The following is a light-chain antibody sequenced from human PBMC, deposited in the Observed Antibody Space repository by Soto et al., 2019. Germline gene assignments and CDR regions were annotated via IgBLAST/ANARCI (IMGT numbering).Light chain of an antibody. CDR1: QNVSSN. Sequence: EIVMTQSPATLSVCPGERATLSCRASQNVSSNLAWYQQKPGQAPRLLIYGASTRATGIPARFSGSGSGTEFTLTISSLQSEDFAVYYCQQYNNWPYTFGQGTKLEIK. CDR3: QQYNNWPYT. J-gene: IGKJ2*01. CDR2: GAS. V-gene: IGKV3-15*01.